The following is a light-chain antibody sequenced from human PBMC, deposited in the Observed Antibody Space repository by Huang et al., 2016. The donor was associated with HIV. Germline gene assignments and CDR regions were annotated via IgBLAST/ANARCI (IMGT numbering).Light chain of an antibody. V-gene: IGKV3-11*01. Sequence: EIVLTQSPATLSLSPGERATLSCRASQSISSYLAWYQHKSGQAPRLLIYDASNRATGIPARFSGSGSGTDFTLTISSLEPEDFAVYYCQQRSNLGTFGGGTKVEIK. CDR1: QSISSY. CDR2: DAS. CDR3: QQRSNLGT. J-gene: IGKJ4*01.